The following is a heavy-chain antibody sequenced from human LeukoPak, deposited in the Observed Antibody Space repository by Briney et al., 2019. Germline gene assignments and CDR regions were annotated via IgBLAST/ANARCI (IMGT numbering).Heavy chain of an antibody. J-gene: IGHJ4*02. CDR2: ISYDGSNK. D-gene: IGHD3-22*01. Sequence: LSLTCTVSGGSISSSSYYWGWVRQAPGKGLEWVAVISYDGSNKYYADSVKGRFTISRDNSKNTLYLQMNSLRAEDTAVYYCAKERNYYDSSGLSDYWGQGTLVTVSS. CDR3: AKERNYYDSSGLSDY. V-gene: IGHV3-30*18. CDR1: GGSISSSSYY.